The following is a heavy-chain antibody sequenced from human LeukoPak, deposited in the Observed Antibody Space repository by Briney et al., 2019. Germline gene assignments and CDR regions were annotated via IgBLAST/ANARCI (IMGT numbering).Heavy chain of an antibody. CDR2: IWNDGSNK. J-gene: IGHJ4*02. V-gene: IGHV3-33*01. CDR3: ARDKGPYYFDY. Sequence: PGGSLRLSCAASGFTFSSYGMHWVRQAPGKGLEWVAVIWNDGSNKYYADSVKGRFTISRDNSQNTLYLQMNSLRAEDTAVYYCARDKGPYYFDYWGQGTLLTVSS. CDR1: GFTFSSYG.